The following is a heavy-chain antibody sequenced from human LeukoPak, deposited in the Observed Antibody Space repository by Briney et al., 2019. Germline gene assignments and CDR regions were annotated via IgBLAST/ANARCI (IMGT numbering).Heavy chain of an antibody. CDR3: ARVAVAGLNFDY. Sequence: GGSLRLSCAASGVTFSSYGMHWVRQAPGKGLEWVAVISYDGSNKYYADSVKGRFTISRDNSKNTLYLQMNSLRAEDTAVYYCARVAVAGLNFDYWGQGTLVTVSS. CDR2: ISYDGSNK. J-gene: IGHJ4*02. V-gene: IGHV3-30*03. D-gene: IGHD6-19*01. CDR1: GVTFSSYG.